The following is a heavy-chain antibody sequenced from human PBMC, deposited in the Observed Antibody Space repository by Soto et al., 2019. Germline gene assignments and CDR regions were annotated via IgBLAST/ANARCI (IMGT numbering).Heavy chain of an antibody. CDR2: IYTSGST. J-gene: IGHJ5*02. Sequence: SETLSLTCTVSGGSISSYYWSWIRQPAGKGLEWIGRIYTSGSTNYNPSLKSRVTMSVDTSKNQFSLTLSSVTAADTAVYYCARDSYMGYGDLYGGGNWFDPWGQGTLVTVSS. CDR3: ARDSYMGYGDLYGGGNWFDP. V-gene: IGHV4-4*07. D-gene: IGHD4-17*01. CDR1: GGSISSYY.